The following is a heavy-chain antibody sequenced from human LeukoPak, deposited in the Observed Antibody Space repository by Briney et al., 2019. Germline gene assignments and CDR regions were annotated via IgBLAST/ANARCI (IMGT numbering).Heavy chain of an antibody. J-gene: IGHJ4*02. CDR3: ARQMITFGGVIAQPDY. CDR1: GYSFTSYW. Sequence: GESLRISCKGSGYSFTSYWISWVRQMPGKGLKWMGRIDPSDSYTNYSPSFQGHVTISADKSISTAYLQWSSLKASDTAMYYCARQMITFGGVIAQPDYWGQGTLVTVSS. CDR2: IDPSDSYT. D-gene: IGHD3-16*02. V-gene: IGHV5-10-1*01.